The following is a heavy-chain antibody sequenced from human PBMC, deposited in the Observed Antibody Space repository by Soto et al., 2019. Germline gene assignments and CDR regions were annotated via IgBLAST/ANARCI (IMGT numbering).Heavy chain of an antibody. CDR3: SRSYSKIYYYYGMDV. CDR2: IYPGDSDT. J-gene: IGHJ6*02. V-gene: IGHV5-51*01. CDR1: GYSFTNYW. Sequence: PGESLKISCKGSGYSFTNYWIAWVRQMPGKSLEWMGIIYPGDSDTRYSPSFQGQVTISADKSISTAYLQWSSLKASDTAMYYYSRSYSKIYYYYGMDVWGHGTTVTVSS. D-gene: IGHD6-13*01.